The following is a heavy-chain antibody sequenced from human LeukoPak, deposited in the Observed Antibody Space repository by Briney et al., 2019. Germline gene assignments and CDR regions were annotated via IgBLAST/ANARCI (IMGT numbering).Heavy chain of an antibody. CDR1: GGSISSNSYY. CDR3: ARAVAGPHYFDY. D-gene: IGHD6-19*01. CDR2: IYYSGST. V-gene: IGHV4-39*01. J-gene: IGHJ4*02. Sequence: SETLSLTCTVSGGSISSNSYYWGWIRQPPGKGLQWIGSIYYSGSTYYNPSLKSRVTISVDTSKNQFSLKLSSVAAADTAVYYCARAVAGPHYFDYWGQGTLVTVSS.